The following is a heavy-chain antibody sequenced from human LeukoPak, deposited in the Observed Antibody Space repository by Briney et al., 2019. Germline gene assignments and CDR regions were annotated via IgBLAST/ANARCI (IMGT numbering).Heavy chain of an antibody. V-gene: IGHV1-18*01. CDR3: ARVIVPHHDYGDYRPVGAFDI. Sequence: ASVKVSCKASGYTFTSYGISWVRQAPGQGLEWMGWISAYNGNTNYAQKLQGRVTMTTDTSTSTAYMELRSLRSDDTAVYYCARVIVPHHDYGDYRPVGAFDIWGQGTMVTVSS. CDR2: ISAYNGNT. J-gene: IGHJ3*02. CDR1: GYTFTSYG. D-gene: IGHD4-17*01.